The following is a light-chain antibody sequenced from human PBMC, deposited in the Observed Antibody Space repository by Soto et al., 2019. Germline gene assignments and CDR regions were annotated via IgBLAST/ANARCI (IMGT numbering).Light chain of an antibody. V-gene: IGKV1-5*01. CDR1: QSISSW. CDR2: GAF. CDR3: QQYYSYST. J-gene: IGKJ1*01. Sequence: DIQMTQSPSTLSASVGDRVTITCRASQSISSWLAWYQQKPGKAPKLLISGAFSLESGVPSRFSGSGSGTEFALTISSLQPDDFATYYCQQYYSYSTFGQGTKWIS.